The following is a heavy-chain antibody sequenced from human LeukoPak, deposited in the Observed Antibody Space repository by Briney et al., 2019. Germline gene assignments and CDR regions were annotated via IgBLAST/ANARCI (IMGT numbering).Heavy chain of an antibody. D-gene: IGHD4/OR15-4a*01. CDR3: ARRAGAHSHPYDY. J-gene: IGHJ4*02. Sequence: PGGSLRLSCAASGFTFSSYSMNWVRQAPGKGLEWVASISRSSSYIYYADSVKGRFTISRDNSKNTLYLQMNSLRAEDTAVYYCARRAGAHSHPYDYWGQGTLVTVSS. CDR1: GFTFSSYS. CDR2: ISRSSSYI. V-gene: IGHV3-21*04.